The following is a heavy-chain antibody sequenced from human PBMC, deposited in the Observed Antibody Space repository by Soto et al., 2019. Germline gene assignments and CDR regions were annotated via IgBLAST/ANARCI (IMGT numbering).Heavy chain of an antibody. Sequence: ASVKVSCKASGYTFTSYGISWVRQAPGQGLEWMGWISAYNGNTNYAQKPQGRVTMTTDTSTSTAYMELRSLRSDDTAVYYCARLPDATDYDFWSGYYKPPDYYYGMDVWGQGTTVTVSS. CDR3: ARLPDATDYDFWSGYYKPPDYYYGMDV. D-gene: IGHD3-3*01. V-gene: IGHV1-18*04. CDR2: ISAYNGNT. J-gene: IGHJ6*02. CDR1: GYTFTSYG.